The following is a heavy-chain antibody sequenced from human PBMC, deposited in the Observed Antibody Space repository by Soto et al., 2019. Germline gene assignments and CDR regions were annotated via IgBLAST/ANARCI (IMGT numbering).Heavy chain of an antibody. J-gene: IGHJ4*02. Sequence: SETLSLTCSLSDGSISGSYWSWIRQSPGKGLEWLGYVYYTGSTNYSPSLRSRVSISVDTSKNEFSLRLSSVAAADTAVYFCARSVADPGAHIDYWGQGTKVTVSS. CDR3: ARSVADPGAHIDY. D-gene: IGHD2-8*02. V-gene: IGHV4-59*01. CDR2: VYYTGST. CDR1: DGSISGSY.